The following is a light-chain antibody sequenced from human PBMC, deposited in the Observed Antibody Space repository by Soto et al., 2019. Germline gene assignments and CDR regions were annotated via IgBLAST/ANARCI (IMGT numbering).Light chain of an antibody. V-gene: IGLV2-14*01. J-gene: IGLJ1*01. CDR3: SSYTSSSIDYV. CDR2: EVS. CDR1: SSDVGGYNY. Sequence: QSVLTQPASVSGSPGQSITISCTGTSSDVGGYNYVSWYQQHPGKAPKLMIYEVSNRPSGVSNRFSGSKSVNTASLTIYGLQAEDEADYYCSSYTSSSIDYVFGNGTKLNVL.